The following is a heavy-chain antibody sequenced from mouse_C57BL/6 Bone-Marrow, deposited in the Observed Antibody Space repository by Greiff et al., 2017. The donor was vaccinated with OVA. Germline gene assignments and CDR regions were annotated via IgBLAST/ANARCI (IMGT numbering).Heavy chain of an antibody. CDR3: ARGGLRRTYWYFDV. J-gene: IGHJ1*03. V-gene: IGHV1-50*01. Sequence: QVQLQQPGAELVKPGASVKLSCKASGYTFTSYWMQWVKQRPGQGLEWIGEIDPSDSYTNYNQKFKGKATLTVDTSSSTAYMQLSSLTSEDSAVYYCARGGLRRTYWYFDVWGTGTTVTVSS. CDR1: GYTFTSYW. D-gene: IGHD2-4*01. CDR2: IDPSDSYT.